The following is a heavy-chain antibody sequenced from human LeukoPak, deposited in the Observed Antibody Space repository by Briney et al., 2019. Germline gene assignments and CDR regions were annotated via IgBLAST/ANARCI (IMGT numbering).Heavy chain of an antibody. V-gene: IGHV3-30-3*01. CDR2: ISYDGSNK. CDR1: GFTFSSYA. CDR3: AKVGGSGWYFYY. J-gene: IGHJ4*02. D-gene: IGHD6-19*01. Sequence: GGSLRLSCAASGFTFSSYAMHWVRQAPGKGLEWVAVISYDGSNKYYAGSVKGRFPISRDNSKNTLYLQMNSLRAEDTAVYYCAKVGGSGWYFYYWGQGTLVTVSS.